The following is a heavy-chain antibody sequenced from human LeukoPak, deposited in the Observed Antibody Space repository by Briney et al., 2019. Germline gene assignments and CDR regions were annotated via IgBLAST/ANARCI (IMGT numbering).Heavy chain of an antibody. Sequence: GGSLRLSCAASGFTVSSNYISWVRQAPGKGLEWVAVIYSGGSTFYADSVKGRFTISRDNSQNTLYLQMNSLRAEDTAGYYCARDHTSGIWGQGTLVTVSS. CDR2: IYSGGST. CDR1: GFTVSSNY. V-gene: IGHV3-53*01. CDR3: ARDHTSGI. D-gene: IGHD3-10*01. J-gene: IGHJ4*02.